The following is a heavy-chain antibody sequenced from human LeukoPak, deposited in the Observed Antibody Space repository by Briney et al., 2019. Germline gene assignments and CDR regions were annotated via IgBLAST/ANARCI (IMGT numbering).Heavy chain of an antibody. CDR3: ARDPRTSSTSRNYFES. CDR1: GFTFSSYG. Sequence: GGSLRLSCAASGFTFSSYGMHWVRQAPGKGLEWVAVIWYDGSNKYYADSVKGRFTTSRDNSKNTLYLQMNSLRAEDTAVYYCARDPRTSSTSRNYFESWGQGTLVTVSS. D-gene: IGHD6-13*01. J-gene: IGHJ4*02. V-gene: IGHV3-33*01. CDR2: IWYDGSNK.